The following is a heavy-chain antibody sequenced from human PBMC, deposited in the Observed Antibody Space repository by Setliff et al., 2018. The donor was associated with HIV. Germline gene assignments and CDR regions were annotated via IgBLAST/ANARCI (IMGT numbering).Heavy chain of an antibody. Sequence: SGPTLVNPTQTLTLTCTFSGFSLSTSGMCVSWIRQPPGKALEWLARIDWDDDKYYSASLKTRLTISKDTSKNQVVLTMTNMDPVDTATYYCAHRAYYGEFGFWGQGTQVTVSS. D-gene: IGHD4-17*01. CDR1: GFSLSTSGMC. CDR2: IDWDDDK. CDR3: AHRAYYGEFGF. V-gene: IGHV2-70*12. J-gene: IGHJ4*02.